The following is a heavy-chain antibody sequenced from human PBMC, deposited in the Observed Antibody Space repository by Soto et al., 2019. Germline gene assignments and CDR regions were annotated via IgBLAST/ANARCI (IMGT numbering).Heavy chain of an antibody. CDR2: IFFSGDA. CDR1: GGSISSGGYY. Sequence: QVQLQESGPGLLKPSQTLSLTCSVSGGSISSGGYYWSWIRQHPGKALEWIGYIFFSGDAYYNPSLESRLSISVDTSENQYSLWLTSVTAADTAVYYCAKVAGNAFDTWGQGTVVTVSS. J-gene: IGHJ3*02. D-gene: IGHD1-26*01. V-gene: IGHV4-31*03. CDR3: AKVAGNAFDT.